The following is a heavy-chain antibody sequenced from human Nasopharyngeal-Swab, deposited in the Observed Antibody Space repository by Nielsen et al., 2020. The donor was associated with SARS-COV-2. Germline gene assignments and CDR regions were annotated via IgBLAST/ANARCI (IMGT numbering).Heavy chain of an antibody. J-gene: IGHJ4*02. CDR1: GGSISSGSFRSYY. CDR2: FSYTGIT. V-gene: IGHV4-61*01. CDR3: AREVVGGLVDS. Sequence: AGSLRLSCTVSGGSISSGSFRSYYWSWIRQPPGKGLEWFGYFSYTGITNYNPSLKSQVTISVDMSKNQFSLKLSNVAAADTAVYYCAREVVGGLVDSWGQGTLVTVSS. D-gene: IGHD1-26*01.